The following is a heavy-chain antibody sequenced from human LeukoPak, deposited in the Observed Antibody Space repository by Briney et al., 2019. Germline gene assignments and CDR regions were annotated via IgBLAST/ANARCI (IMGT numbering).Heavy chain of an antibody. CDR2: INPSGGST. Sequence: ASVTVSCKASGYTFTSYYMHWVRQAPGQGLEWMGIINPSGGSTSYAQKFQGRVTMTRDTSTSTVYMELSSLRSEDTAVYYCARAESPQWLVVLVFDYWGQGTLVTVSS. V-gene: IGHV1-46*01. CDR3: ARAESPQWLVVLVFDY. J-gene: IGHJ4*02. D-gene: IGHD6-19*01. CDR1: GYTFTSYY.